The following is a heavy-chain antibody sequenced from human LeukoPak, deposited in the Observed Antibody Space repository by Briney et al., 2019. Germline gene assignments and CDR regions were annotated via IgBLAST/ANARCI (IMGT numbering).Heavy chain of an antibody. CDR1: GGSISSYY. J-gene: IGHJ3*02. V-gene: IGHV4-4*07. CDR3: ARDHWGIAVAGTIFGAFDI. CDR2: IYTSGST. D-gene: IGHD6-19*01. Sequence: SETLSLTCTVSGGSISSYYWGWIRQPAGKGLEWIGRIYTSGSTNYNPSLKSRVTMSVDTSKNQFSLKLSSVTAADTAVYYCARDHWGIAVAGTIFGAFDIWGQGTMVTVSS.